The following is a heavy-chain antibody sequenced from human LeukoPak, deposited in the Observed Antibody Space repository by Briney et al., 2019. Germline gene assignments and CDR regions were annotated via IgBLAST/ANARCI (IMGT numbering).Heavy chain of an antibody. Sequence: GGSLRLSCAASGFTFSTFDMSWVRQAPGKGLEWVSGISGSGGSTYYADSVKGRFTISRDNSKNTLYLQMNTLRVEDTAVYYCARGWGSSGWYDYWGQGTLVTVSS. CDR2: ISGSGGST. CDR1: GFTFSTFD. CDR3: ARGWGSSGWYDY. D-gene: IGHD6-19*01. J-gene: IGHJ4*02. V-gene: IGHV3-23*01.